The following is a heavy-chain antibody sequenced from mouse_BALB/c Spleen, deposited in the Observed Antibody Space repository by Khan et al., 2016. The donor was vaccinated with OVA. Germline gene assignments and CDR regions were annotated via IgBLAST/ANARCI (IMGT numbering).Heavy chain of an antibody. CDR1: GYTFTDYV. D-gene: IGHD2-14*01. CDR2: IFTGSGTP. Sequence: QVRLQQSGPELVKPGASLKVSCKASGYTFTDYVIGWVRQRTSQGLEWIGDIFTGSGTPYYNENFKDKATLTADKSSNTAYMQLSSLTSEDSAVYVWARWGYSVFAYWGQGTLVTVSA. CDR3: ARWGYSVFAY. V-gene: IGHV1-81*01. J-gene: IGHJ3*01.